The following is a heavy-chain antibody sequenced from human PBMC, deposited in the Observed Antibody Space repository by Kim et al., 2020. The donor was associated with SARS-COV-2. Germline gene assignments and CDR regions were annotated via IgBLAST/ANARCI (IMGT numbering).Heavy chain of an antibody. Sequence: LKSRVTISVDTSKTQFSLKLSTVTAADTAVYYCARGGSSSWYRRGGLDYWGQGTLVTVSS. V-gene: IGHV4-59*09. CDR3: ARGGSSSWYRRGGLDY. J-gene: IGHJ4*02. D-gene: IGHD6-13*01.